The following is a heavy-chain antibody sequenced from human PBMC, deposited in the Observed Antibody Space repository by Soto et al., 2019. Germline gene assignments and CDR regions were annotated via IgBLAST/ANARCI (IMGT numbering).Heavy chain of an antibody. V-gene: IGHV1-69*01. CDR1: GGTFNSYA. CDR2: VIPIFHTP. J-gene: IGHJ4*02. CDR3: AGGLGVGFDY. Sequence: QVVLVQSGPEVNKPGSWVNVSCKASGGTFNSYAIHWVRQAPGQGLEWMGGVIPIFHTPLYAQKFHDRLTVSADDSTATAYMELSGLTSGDSATYYCAGGLGVGFDYWGQGTVLAVSS. D-gene: IGHD1-26*01.